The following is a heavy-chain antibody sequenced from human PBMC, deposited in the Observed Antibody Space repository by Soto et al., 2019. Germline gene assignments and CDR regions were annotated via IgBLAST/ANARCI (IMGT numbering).Heavy chain of an antibody. D-gene: IGHD3-3*01. CDR1: GYTFTGYY. J-gene: IGHJ6*03. CDR3: ARDRLVLRFLEWPYYYYMDV. CDR2: INPNSGGT. Sequence: ASVKVSCKASGYTFTGYYMHWVRQAPGQGLEWMGWINPNSGGTNYAQKFQGWVTMTRDTSTSTAYMELSSLRSDDTAVYYCARDRLVLRFLEWPYYYYMDVWGKGTTVTVSS. V-gene: IGHV1-2*04.